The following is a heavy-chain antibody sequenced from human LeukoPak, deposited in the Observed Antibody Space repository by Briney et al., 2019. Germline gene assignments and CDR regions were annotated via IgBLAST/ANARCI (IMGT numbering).Heavy chain of an antibody. D-gene: IGHD3-10*01. CDR2: IYHSGST. CDR1: GGSISSGGYY. Sequence: SETLSLTCTVSGGSISSGGYYWSWIRQPPGKGLEWIGYIYHSGSTYYNPSLKSRVTISVDTSKNQFSLKLSSVTAADTAVYYCASMTYYYGSGSYSDWGQGTLVTVSS. J-gene: IGHJ1*01. CDR3: ASMTYYYGSGSYSD. V-gene: IGHV4-30-2*02.